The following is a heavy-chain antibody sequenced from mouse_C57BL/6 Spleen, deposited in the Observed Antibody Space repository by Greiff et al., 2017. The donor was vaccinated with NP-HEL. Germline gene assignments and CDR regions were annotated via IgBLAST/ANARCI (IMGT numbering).Heavy chain of an antibody. CDR2: INYDGSST. CDR1: GFTFSDYY. V-gene: IGHV5-16*01. CDR3: AREIVYYGSSSYFDY. J-gene: IGHJ2*01. Sequence: EVKLMESEGGLVQPGSSMKLSCTASGFTFSDYYMAWVRQVPEKGLEWVANINYDGSSTYYLDSLKSRFIISRDNAKNILYLQMSSLKSEDTATYYCAREIVYYGSSSYFDYWGQGTTLTVSS. D-gene: IGHD1-1*01.